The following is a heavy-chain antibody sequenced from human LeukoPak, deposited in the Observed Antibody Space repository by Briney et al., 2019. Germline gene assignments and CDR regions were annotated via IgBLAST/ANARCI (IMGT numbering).Heavy chain of an antibody. J-gene: IGHJ4*02. CDR1: AGSMRSHY. Sequence: ASETLSLTCTVSAGSMRSHYWSWIRQPPGKGLEWMGFIYYSGTTRYKPSLKSRVAISVDTSKNQFSLMLNSVTAADTAVYYCARFDTSGYYVDNWGQGTLVTVSS. CDR3: ARFDTSGYYVDN. V-gene: IGHV4-59*11. CDR2: IYYSGTT. D-gene: IGHD3-22*01.